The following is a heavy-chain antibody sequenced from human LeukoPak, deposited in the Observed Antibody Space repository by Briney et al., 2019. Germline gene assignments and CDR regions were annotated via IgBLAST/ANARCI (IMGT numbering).Heavy chain of an antibody. CDR3: VRGSLRLPRSTPDY. CDR2: ISSDGSVT. V-gene: IGHV3-74*03. D-gene: IGHD2-21*02. J-gene: IGHJ4*02. Sequence: GGSPRLSCAVSGFSFTNYWMHWVRQDPGKGLVWVSYISSDGSVTKYADSVKGRFTISRDNAVNTLYLQMNSLRVEDTAVYYCVRGSLRLPRSTPDYWGQGTLVTVSS. CDR1: GFSFTNYW.